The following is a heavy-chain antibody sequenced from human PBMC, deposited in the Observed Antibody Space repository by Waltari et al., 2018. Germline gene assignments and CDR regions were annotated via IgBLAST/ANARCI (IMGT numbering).Heavy chain of an antibody. D-gene: IGHD2-2*01. CDR1: GFTFSSYS. V-gene: IGHV3-21*01. J-gene: IGHJ4*02. Sequence: EVQLVESGGGLVKPGGSLRLSCAASGFTFSSYSMNWVRQAPGKGLEWVSSISSSSSYIYYADSVKGRFTISRDNAKNSLYLQMNSLRAEDTAVYYCARDGCSSTSCYYDYWGQGTLVTVSS. CDR3: ARDGCSSTSCYYDY. CDR2: ISSSSSYI.